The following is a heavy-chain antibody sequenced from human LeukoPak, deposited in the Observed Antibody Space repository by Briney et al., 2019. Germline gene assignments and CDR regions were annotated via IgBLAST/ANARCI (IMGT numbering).Heavy chain of an antibody. CDR2: IYYSGNT. J-gene: IGHJ3*02. CDR3: ARFVTGDGAFDI. V-gene: IGHV4-39*01. CDR1: GGSISRSSYY. D-gene: IGHD7-27*01. Sequence: SETLSLTCTVSGGSISRSSYYWGWLRQSPGKGLEWIGSIYYSGNTYYNPSLRGRVTISVDTSRNQFSLKLSSVTAADTAVYYCARFVTGDGAFDIWGQGTTVTVSS.